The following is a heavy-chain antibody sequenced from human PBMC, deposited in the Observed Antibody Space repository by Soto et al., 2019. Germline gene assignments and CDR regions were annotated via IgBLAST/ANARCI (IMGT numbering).Heavy chain of an antibody. D-gene: IGHD2-8*01. V-gene: IGHV4-59*12. CDR3: ARRGYCTNGVCYYGMDV. Sequence: PSETLSLTCTVSGDSISSYYWSWIRQPPGKGLEWIGYIYYTGSTNYNPSLKSRVTISVDTSKNQFSLKLSSVTAADTAVCYCARRGYCTNGVCYYGMDVWGQGTTVTVSS. CDR2: IYYTGST. J-gene: IGHJ6*02. CDR1: GDSISSYY.